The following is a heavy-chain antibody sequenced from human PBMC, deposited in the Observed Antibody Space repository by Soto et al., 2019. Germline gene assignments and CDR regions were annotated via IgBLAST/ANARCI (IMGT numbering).Heavy chain of an antibody. CDR1: GFTFSSYA. V-gene: IGHV3-23*01. CDR2: ISGSGGST. D-gene: IGHD2-21*01. J-gene: IGHJ4*02. CDR3: ARGWAVHYSPAVL. Sequence: GGSLRLSCAASGFTFSSYAMSWVRQAPGKGLEWVSAISGSGGSTYYADSVKGRFTISRDNSKNTLYLQMNSLRSEDTAVYYCARGWAVHYSPAVLWGQGTLVTVSS.